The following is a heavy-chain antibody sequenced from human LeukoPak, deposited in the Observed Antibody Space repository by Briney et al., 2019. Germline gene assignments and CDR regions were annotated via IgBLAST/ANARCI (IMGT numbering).Heavy chain of an antibody. V-gene: IGHV4-34*01. Sequence: PSETLSLTCAVYGGSFSGYYWSWIRQPPGEGLEWIGEINHSGSTNYNPSLKSRVTISVDTSKNQFSLKLSSVTAADTAVYYCARDRIAAAGRSYYYYGMDVWGQGTTVTVSS. CDR3: ARDRIAAAGRSYYYYGMDV. CDR2: INHSGST. J-gene: IGHJ6*02. D-gene: IGHD6-13*01. CDR1: GGSFSGYY.